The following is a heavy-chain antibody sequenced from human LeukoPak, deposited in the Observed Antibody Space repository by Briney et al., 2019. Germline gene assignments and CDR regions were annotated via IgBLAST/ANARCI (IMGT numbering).Heavy chain of an antibody. CDR2: IKYDGSEK. CDR3: ARDGSREWPLGY. Sequence: GGSLRLSCTTSGFIFSSKWMTWVRQAPGKGLEWVANIKYDGSEKYYVDSVKGRFTISRDDAKNSLYLQMNSLRAEDTAVYYCARDGSREWPLGYWGQGTLVTVSS. CDR1: GFIFSSKW. V-gene: IGHV3-7*01. J-gene: IGHJ4*02. D-gene: IGHD3-10*01.